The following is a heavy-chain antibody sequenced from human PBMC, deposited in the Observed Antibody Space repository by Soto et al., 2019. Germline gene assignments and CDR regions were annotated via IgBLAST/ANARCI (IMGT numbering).Heavy chain of an antibody. V-gene: IGHV4-4*02. D-gene: IGHD3-9*01. Sequence: SETLSLTCVVSGGSISSSNWWSWVRQSPGKGLEWIGEIYHTGITNYNPSLKSRVNISGDTSKNQFSLKLSSVTAADTAVYYCARHRGTISLTDYWGQGTLVTVSS. CDR3: ARHRGTISLTDY. CDR2: IYHTGIT. CDR1: GGSISSSNW. J-gene: IGHJ4*02.